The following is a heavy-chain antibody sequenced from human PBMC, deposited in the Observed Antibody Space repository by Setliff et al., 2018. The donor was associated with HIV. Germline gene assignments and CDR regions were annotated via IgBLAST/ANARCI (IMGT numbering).Heavy chain of an antibody. CDR2: IIPILGIT. CDR1: GGTFTFNTFS. D-gene: IGHD6-19*01. CDR3: ARGHNSDWYGVY. J-gene: IGHJ4*02. Sequence: SVKVSCKASGGTFTFNTFSLTWVRQAPGQGLEWMGGIIPILGITNYAQKFQGRVTITANKSTSTAYMELSNLRSEDTGVYYCARGHNSDWYGVYWDPGTPVTVSS. V-gene: IGHV1-69*10.